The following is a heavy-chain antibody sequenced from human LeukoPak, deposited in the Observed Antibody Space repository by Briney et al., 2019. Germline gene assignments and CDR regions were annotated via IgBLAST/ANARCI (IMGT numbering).Heavy chain of an antibody. V-gene: IGHV4-59*08. D-gene: IGHD3-22*01. CDR1: GGSISGYY. CDR3: AKVSDRDSSGYYWGFEY. J-gene: IGHJ4*02. CDR2: IYYSGST. Sequence: SETLSLTCTVAGGSISGYYWSWIRQPPRKGLEGIGYIYYSGSTNYNPSPKSRVSISVATSRNQFSLKLTSVTAADTAVYYCAKVSDRDSSGYYWGFEYWGQGTLVTVSS.